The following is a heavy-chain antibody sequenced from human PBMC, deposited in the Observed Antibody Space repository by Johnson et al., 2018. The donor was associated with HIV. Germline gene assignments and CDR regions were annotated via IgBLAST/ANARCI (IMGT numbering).Heavy chain of an antibody. J-gene: IGHJ3*02. Sequence: VQLVESGGGLVQPGKSLRLSCEASGFAFNYYWMTWVRQAPGKGLVWVSRINSDGTTTTYADSVKGRFTISRDNAKNTLYLQMNSLRAEDTAVYYCARGVGGGWYWAFDIWGQGTMVTVSS. CDR1: GFAFNYYW. V-gene: IGHV3-74*02. D-gene: IGHD6-19*01. CDR3: ARGVGGGWYWAFDI. CDR2: INSDGTTT.